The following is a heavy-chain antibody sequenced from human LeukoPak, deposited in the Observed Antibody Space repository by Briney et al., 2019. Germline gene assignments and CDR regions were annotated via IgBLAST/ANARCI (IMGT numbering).Heavy chain of an antibody. CDR3: AKTDWLDS. V-gene: IGHV3-74*01. Sequence: PGGSLRLSCEAPCFPFNNTWMESVRQAPGKGLVWVSRINNDGSITPYADAVKGRFTISRDKAKNTLYLQMNSLRAEETAVYYWAKTDWLDSCGQGTLVTVSS. CDR2: INNDGSIT. J-gene: IGHJ5*01. CDR1: CFPFNNTW.